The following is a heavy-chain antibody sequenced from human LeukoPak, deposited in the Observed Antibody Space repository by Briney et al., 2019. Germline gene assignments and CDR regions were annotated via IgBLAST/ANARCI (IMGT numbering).Heavy chain of an antibody. CDR1: GGSISSGSYY. CDR2: IYTSGST. J-gene: IGHJ4*02. V-gene: IGHV4-61*02. CDR3: ARERERPAAGQDY. D-gene: IGHD6-13*01. Sequence: SETLSLTCTVSGGSISSGSYYWSWIRQPAGKGLEWIGRIYTSGSTNYNPSLKSLFTISVDTSKNQTSLKLSSVTAADTAVYYCARERERPAAGQDYWGQGTLVTVSS.